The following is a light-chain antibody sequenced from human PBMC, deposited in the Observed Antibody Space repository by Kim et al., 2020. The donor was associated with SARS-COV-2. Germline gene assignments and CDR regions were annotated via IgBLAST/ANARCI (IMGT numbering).Light chain of an antibody. CDR3: SSCTTSSTYV. CDR2: DVS. CDR1: SSDVGGYDY. V-gene: IGLV2-14*03. J-gene: IGLJ1*01. Sequence: GQSITISCTGNSSDVGGYDYVSWYQHHPGKAPKLMIYDVSKRPSGVSNRFSGSKSGNTASLTISGLQAEDEADYFCSSCTTSSTYVFGTGTKVTVL.